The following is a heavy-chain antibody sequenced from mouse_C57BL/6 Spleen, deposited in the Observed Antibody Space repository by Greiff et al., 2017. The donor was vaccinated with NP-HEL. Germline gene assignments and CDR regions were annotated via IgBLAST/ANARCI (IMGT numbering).Heavy chain of an antibody. CDR2: ISGGGGNT. CDR1: GFTFSSYT. J-gene: IGHJ3*01. V-gene: IGHV5-9*01. CDR3: ARPITTVGGTWFAY. D-gene: IGHD1-1*01. Sequence: EVQVVESGGGLVKPGGSLKLSCAASGFTFSSYTMSWVRQTPEKRLEWVATISGGGGNTYYPDSVKGRFTISRDNAKNTLYLQMSSLRSEDTALYYCARPITTVGGTWFAYWGQGTLVTVSA.